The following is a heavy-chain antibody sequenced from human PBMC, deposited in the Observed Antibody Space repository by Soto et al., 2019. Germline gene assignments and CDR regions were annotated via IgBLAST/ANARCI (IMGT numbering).Heavy chain of an antibody. D-gene: IGHD1-20*01. CDR3: VKDRMAYNSVWDPFDI. V-gene: IGHV3-23*01. Sequence: GESLRPSCAASGSTFYSYAMSWVRPAPGKGLEWVSTIGSVGGDTYYANSVKGRFTISRDDSKNTLVLQTNSLRAEDTAVYYCVKDRMAYNSVWDPFDIWGQGTMVTVSS. J-gene: IGHJ3*02. CDR2: IGSVGGDT. CDR1: GSTFYSYA.